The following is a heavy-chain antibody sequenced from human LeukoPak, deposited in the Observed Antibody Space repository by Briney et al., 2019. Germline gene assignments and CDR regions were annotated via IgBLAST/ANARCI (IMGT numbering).Heavy chain of an antibody. Sequence: SETLSLTCRFSGDSLTYYYWTWIRQPAGKGLEWLGRIFSTGSTNYNPSLQSRVTISVDKSKNQFSLRLSSVTAADTAVYFCVREVQLWRQNMYFYYMDAWGKGTTVIVSS. V-gene: IGHV4-4*07. J-gene: IGHJ6*03. CDR1: GDSLTYYY. D-gene: IGHD3-16*01. CDR2: IFSTGST. CDR3: VREVQLWRQNMYFYYMDA.